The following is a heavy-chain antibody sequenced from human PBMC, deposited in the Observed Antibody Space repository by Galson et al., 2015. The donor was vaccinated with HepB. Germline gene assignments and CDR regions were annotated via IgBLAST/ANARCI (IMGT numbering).Heavy chain of an antibody. V-gene: IGHV1-18*04. D-gene: IGHD3-22*01. CDR3: ARDSEFENYYDSSGYYGSDAFDI. Sequence: SVKVSGKASGYTFTSYGISGVRQAPGQGLEWVGWISAYNGNTNYAQKLQGRVTMTTDTSTSTAYMELRSLRSDDTAVYYCARDSEFENYYDSSGYYGSDAFDIWGQGTMVTVSS. CDR2: ISAYNGNT. CDR1: GYTFTSYG. J-gene: IGHJ3*02.